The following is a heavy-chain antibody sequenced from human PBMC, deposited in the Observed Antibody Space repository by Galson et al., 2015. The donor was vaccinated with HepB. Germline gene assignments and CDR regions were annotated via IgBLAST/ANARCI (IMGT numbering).Heavy chain of an antibody. Sequence: SVKVSCKASGGTFSSYAISWVRQAPGQGLEWMGGIIPIFGTANYAQKFQGRVTITADESTSTAYMELSSLRSEDTAVYYCARGYCSSTSCYTGYYYYYMDVWGKGTTVTVSS. V-gene: IGHV1-69*13. D-gene: IGHD2-2*02. CDR3: ARGYCSSTSCYTGYYYYYMDV. J-gene: IGHJ6*03. CDR1: GGTFSSYA. CDR2: IIPIFGTA.